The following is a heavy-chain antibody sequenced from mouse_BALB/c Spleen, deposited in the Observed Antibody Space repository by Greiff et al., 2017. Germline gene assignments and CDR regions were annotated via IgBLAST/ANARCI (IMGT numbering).Heavy chain of an antibody. Sequence: EVQRVESGPGLVKPSQSLSLTCTVTGYSITSDYAWNWIRQFPGNKLEWMGYISYSGSTSYNPSLKSRISITRDTSKNQFFLQLNSVTTEDTATYYCARRRGPMDYWGQGTSVTVSS. CDR2: ISYSGST. V-gene: IGHV3-2*02. CDR3: ARRRGPMDY. CDR1: GYSITSDYA. J-gene: IGHJ4*01.